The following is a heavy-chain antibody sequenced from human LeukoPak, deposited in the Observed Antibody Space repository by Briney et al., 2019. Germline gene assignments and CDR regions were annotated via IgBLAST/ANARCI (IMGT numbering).Heavy chain of an antibody. CDR2: IKQDGSER. Sequence: PGGSLRLSCAASGFTFSNYWMSWVRQAPGKGLEWVANIKQDGSERYYVDSVKGRFTISRDNAKNSLSLQMNSLRVEDTAVYYCARLARITIFGVVTWGAFDIWGQGTMVTVSS. V-gene: IGHV3-7*03. J-gene: IGHJ3*02. CDR1: GFTFSNYW. D-gene: IGHD3-3*01. CDR3: ARLARITIFGVVTWGAFDI.